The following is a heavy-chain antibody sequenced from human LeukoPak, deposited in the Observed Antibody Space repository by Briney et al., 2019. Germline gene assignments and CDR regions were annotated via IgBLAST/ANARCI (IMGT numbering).Heavy chain of an antibody. D-gene: IGHD4-17*01. Sequence: KNGESLKISCKGSGYSFTSYWIGWVRQMPGKGLEWMGIIYPGDSDTRYSPSFQGQVTISADKSISTAYLQWSSLKASDTAMYYCARPQTLDPYGDYDVYFDYWGQGTLVTVSS. CDR3: ARPQTLDPYGDYDVYFDY. CDR2: IYPGDSDT. J-gene: IGHJ4*02. CDR1: GYSFTSYW. V-gene: IGHV5-51*01.